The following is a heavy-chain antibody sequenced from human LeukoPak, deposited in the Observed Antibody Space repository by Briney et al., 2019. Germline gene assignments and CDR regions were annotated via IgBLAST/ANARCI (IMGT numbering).Heavy chain of an antibody. D-gene: IGHD2-2*01. CDR3: ARQREEGCSNTSCYPFDP. CDR2: INPSGGST. V-gene: IGHV1-46*01. CDR1: GYTFTSYY. Sequence: ASVKVSCKASGYTFTSYYMHWVRQAPGQGLEWMGIINPSGGSTSYAQKFQGRVTMTRDTSTSTVYMELSSLRSEDTAVYYCARQREEGCSNTSCYPFDPWGQGTLVTVSS. J-gene: IGHJ5*02.